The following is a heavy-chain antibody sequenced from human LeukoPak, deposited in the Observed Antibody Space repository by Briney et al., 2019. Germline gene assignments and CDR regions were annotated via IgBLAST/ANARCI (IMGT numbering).Heavy chain of an antibody. CDR3: AKEEVPNDY. CDR1: GFTFTSYP. Sequence: QTGGSLRLSCAASGFTFTSYPMSWVRQAPGKGLEWVSGISRMGVTTYYADSVKGRFTISRDTSKNTLYLQMNTLRPEDTAVYYCAKEEVPNDYWGQGTLVTVSS. CDR2: ISRMGVTT. V-gene: IGHV3-23*01. J-gene: IGHJ4*02. D-gene: IGHD2-2*01.